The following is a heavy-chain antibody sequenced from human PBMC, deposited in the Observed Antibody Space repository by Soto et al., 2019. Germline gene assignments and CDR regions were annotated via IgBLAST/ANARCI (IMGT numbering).Heavy chain of an antibody. CDR3: AGPVRGNIVLVPAAIWYYYYGMDV. CDR1: GFTFSSYG. Sequence: QVQLVESGGGVVQPGRSLRLSCAASGFTFSSYGMHWVRQAPGKGLEWVAVISYDGSNKYYADSVKGRFTISRDNSKNTLYLQMNSLRAEDTAVYYCAGPVRGNIVLVPAAIWYYYYGMDVWGQGTTVTVSS. J-gene: IGHJ6*02. D-gene: IGHD2-2*01. CDR2: ISYDGSNK. V-gene: IGHV3-30*03.